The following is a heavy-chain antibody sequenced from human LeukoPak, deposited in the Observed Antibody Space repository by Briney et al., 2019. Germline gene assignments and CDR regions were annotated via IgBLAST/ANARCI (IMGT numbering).Heavy chain of an antibody. V-gene: IGHV3-7*01. CDR3: AKGSSRPPSAFDI. J-gene: IGHJ3*02. Sequence: PGGSLRLSCAASGFTFSRAWMSWVRQAPGKGLEWVANIKEDGSEKHYVDSVEGRFIISRDNAKNSLHLQMSSLRAEDTAVYYCAKGSSRPPSAFDIWGQGTLVTVSS. D-gene: IGHD6-6*01. CDR2: IKEDGSEK. CDR1: GFTFSRAW.